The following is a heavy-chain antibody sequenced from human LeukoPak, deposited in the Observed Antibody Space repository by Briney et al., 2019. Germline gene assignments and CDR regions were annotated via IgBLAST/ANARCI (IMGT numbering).Heavy chain of an antibody. CDR1: GGSISTNNS. D-gene: IGHD1-1*01. Sequence: SETLSLTCTVSGGSISTNNSWTWVRQPPGMALEWIGEVSRSGSTNYNPSLKSRVTLSLDEAKNHVSLQLTSLTAADTAVYYCARAGIAWNPADYWGQGTLVTVSS. V-gene: IGHV4-4*02. J-gene: IGHJ4*02. CDR3: ARAGIAWNPADY. CDR2: VSRSGST.